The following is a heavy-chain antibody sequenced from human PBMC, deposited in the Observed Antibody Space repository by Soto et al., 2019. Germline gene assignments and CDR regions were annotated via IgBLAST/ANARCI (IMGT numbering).Heavy chain of an antibody. J-gene: IGHJ6*02. Sequence: GESLKISCKASGYSFTSYWIGWVRQIPGRGLEWMGIIYPGDSDTRYSPSFQGQVTISADKSSSAAYLQWSSLKASDTAMYYCARHVYMAVWGQGTTVTVSS. V-gene: IGHV5-51*01. CDR2: IYPGDSDT. CDR1: GYSFTSYW. D-gene: IGHD2-8*01. CDR3: ARHVYMAV.